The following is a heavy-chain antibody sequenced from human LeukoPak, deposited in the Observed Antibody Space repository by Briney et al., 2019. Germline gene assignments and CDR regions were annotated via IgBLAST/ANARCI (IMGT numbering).Heavy chain of an antibody. CDR1: GGSISSYY. Sequence: PSETLSLTCRVSGGSISSYYWSWSRQPPGKGLEWIGYIYYSGSTNYTPSLKRRVTISVDTSTNQFSLKLSSVTAADTAVYYCARDLGKYSCGWLLPGPWGQGTLVTVSS. CDR2: IYYSGST. CDR3: ARDLGKYSCGWLLPGP. V-gene: IGHV4-59*01. J-gene: IGHJ5*02. D-gene: IGHD6-19*01.